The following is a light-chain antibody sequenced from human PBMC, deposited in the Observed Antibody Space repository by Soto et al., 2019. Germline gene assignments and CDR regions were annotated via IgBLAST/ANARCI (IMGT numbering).Light chain of an antibody. CDR2: EVS. V-gene: IGLV2-23*02. Sequence: QSVLTQPASVSGSPGQSITISCTGTSSDVGSYNLVSWYQQHPGKAPKLMIYEVSKRPSGVSNRFSGSKSGNTASLTISWLQAEDEADYYCCSYAGSSTFVFGTGTQLTVL. CDR1: SSDVGSYNL. CDR3: CSYAGSSTFV. J-gene: IGLJ1*01.